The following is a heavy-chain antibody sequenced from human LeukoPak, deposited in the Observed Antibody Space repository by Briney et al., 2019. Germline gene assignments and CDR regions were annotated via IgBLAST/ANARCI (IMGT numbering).Heavy chain of an antibody. CDR3: ARSYGSGSFLDY. V-gene: IGHV1-69*05. D-gene: IGHD3-10*01. Sequence: SVKVSCKASGGTFSSYAITWVRQAPGQGLEWMGRFVPIFGTTHYAQNLQGRATITTDESTGTAYMELSGLRSEDTAVYFCARSYGSGSFLDYWGQGTLVTVSS. J-gene: IGHJ4*02. CDR1: GGTFSSYA. CDR2: FVPIFGTT.